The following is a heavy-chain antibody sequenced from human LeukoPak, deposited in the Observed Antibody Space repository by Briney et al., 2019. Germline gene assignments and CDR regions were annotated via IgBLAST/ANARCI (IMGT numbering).Heavy chain of an antibody. V-gene: IGHV3-7*01. CDR2: IDPDGNTK. J-gene: IGHJ4*02. CDR3: ARDPAHGALDY. CDR1: GFTFSVSW. Sequence: GGSLRLSCVASGFTFSVSWMTWVRQAPGRGLEWVGNIDPDGNTKNYVDSVKGRFTFSRDNARSSLYLQMNNLRGEDTGVYYCARDPAHGALDYWGQGTLVTVSS.